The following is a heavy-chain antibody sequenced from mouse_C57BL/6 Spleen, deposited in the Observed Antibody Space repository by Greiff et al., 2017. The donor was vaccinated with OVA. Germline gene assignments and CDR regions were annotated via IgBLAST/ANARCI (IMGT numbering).Heavy chain of an antibody. Sequence: VQLQQSGPELVKPGDSVKISCKASGYSFTGYFMNWVMQSHGKSLEWIGRINPYNGDTFYNQKFKGKATLTVDKSSSTAHMELRSLTSEYSAVYYCARNEGDGFAYWGQGTLVTVSA. D-gene: IGHD1-1*01. CDR2: INPYNGDT. CDR3: ARNEGDGFAY. CDR1: GYSFTGYF. J-gene: IGHJ3*01. V-gene: IGHV1-20*01.